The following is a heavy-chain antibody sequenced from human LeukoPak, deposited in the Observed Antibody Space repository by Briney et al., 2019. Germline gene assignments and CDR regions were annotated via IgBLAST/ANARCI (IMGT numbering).Heavy chain of an antibody. D-gene: IGHD2-15*01. J-gene: IGHJ4*02. Sequence: SETLSLTCTVSGGSISSYYWSWIRQPPGKGLEWIGYIYYSGSTNYNPSLKSRVTISVDTSKNQFSLKLSSVTAADTAVYYCARGGGSIVDYWGQGTLVTVSS. CDR2: IYYSGST. CDR3: ARGGGSIVDY. V-gene: IGHV4-59*01. CDR1: GGSISSYY.